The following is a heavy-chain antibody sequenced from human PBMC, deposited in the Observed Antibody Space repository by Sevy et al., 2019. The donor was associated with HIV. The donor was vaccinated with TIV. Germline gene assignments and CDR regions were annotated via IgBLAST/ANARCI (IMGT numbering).Heavy chain of an antibody. CDR2: IWFDGSNQ. D-gene: IGHD2-8*02. CDR3: AKDRKVLLVVYAIPFDVFDI. CDR1: GFTFGSYG. J-gene: IGHJ3*02. Sequence: GGSLRLSCAASGFTFGSYGMHWVRQAPGKGLEWVAVIWFDGSNQYYGDSVKGRFTISRDNSKNTVYLHMNSLRVDDTAVYYCAKDRKVLLVVYAIPFDVFDIWGQGTMVTVSS. V-gene: IGHV3-33*06.